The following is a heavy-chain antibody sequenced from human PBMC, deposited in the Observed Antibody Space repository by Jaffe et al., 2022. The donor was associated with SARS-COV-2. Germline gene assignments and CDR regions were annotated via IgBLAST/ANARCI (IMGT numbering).Heavy chain of an antibody. D-gene: IGHD3-10*01. J-gene: IGHJ5*02. Sequence: QVQLVESGGGVVQPGRSLRLSCAASGFSFNSYVMHWVRQAPGKGLEWVALILNDGSNTYYADSVKGRFSISRDNSQNTLYLQMNSLRADDTAVYYCARDWLRFGELSLNWFGPWGQGTLVTVSS. V-gene: IGHV3-30*04. CDR3: ARDWLRFGELSLNWFGP. CDR1: GFSFNSYV. CDR2: ILNDGSNT.